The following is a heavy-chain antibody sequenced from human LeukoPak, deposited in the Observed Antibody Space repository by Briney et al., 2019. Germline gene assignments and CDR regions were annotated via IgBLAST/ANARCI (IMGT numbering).Heavy chain of an antibody. CDR3: ARSRGYSGYDSGWFDP. D-gene: IGHD5-12*01. Sequence: SETLSLTCTVSGGSISSYYWSWIRQPPGKGLEWIGNIYYSGSTNYNPSLKSRVTISVDTSKNQFSLKLSSVTAADTAVYYCARSRGYSGYDSGWFDPWGQGTLVTVSS. V-gene: IGHV4-59*01. CDR2: IYYSGST. CDR1: GGSISSYY. J-gene: IGHJ5*02.